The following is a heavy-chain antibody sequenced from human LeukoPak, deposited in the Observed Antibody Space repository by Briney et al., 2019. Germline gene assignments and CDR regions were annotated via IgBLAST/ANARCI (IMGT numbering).Heavy chain of an antibody. CDR3: ARAVVDY. CDR2: ISYDGSNK. J-gene: IGHJ4*02. D-gene: IGHD6-19*01. V-gene: IGHV3-30-3*01. Sequence: GRSLRLSCAASGFTFSSYAMHWVRQAPGKGLEWVAVISYDGSNKYYADSVKGRFTISRDNAKNSLYLQMNSLRDEDTAVYYCARAVVDYWGQGTLVTVSS. CDR1: GFTFSSYA.